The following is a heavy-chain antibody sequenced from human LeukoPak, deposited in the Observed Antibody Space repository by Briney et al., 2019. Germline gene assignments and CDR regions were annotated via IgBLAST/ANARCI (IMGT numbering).Heavy chain of an antibody. CDR2: VSRSGGWT. CDR1: GFSINKDD. CDR3: TKGLL. Sequence: GGSLRLSCAASGFSINKDDMNWVRQAPGKGLEWVSAVSRSGGWTYYADSVKGRFTIPRDDSKNMLYLQINRLRAEDTAVYYCTKGLLWGQGTLVTVSS. V-gene: IGHV3-23*01. J-gene: IGHJ4*02.